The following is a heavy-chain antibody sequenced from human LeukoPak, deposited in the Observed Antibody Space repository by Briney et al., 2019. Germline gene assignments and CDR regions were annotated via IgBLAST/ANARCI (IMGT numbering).Heavy chain of an antibody. J-gene: IGHJ4*02. Sequence: TGGSLRLSCAASGFTFSSNYMSWVRQAPGKGLEWVSVVYSGGSTYYADSVKGRFTISRDNSKNTLYLQMNSLRAEDTAVYYCASAAVAGQFDYWGQGTLVTVSS. CDR1: GFTFSSNY. CDR3: ASAAVAGQFDY. V-gene: IGHV3-53*01. D-gene: IGHD6-19*01. CDR2: VYSGGST.